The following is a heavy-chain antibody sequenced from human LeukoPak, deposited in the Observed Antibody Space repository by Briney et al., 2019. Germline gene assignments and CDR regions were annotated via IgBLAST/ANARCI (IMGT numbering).Heavy chain of an antibody. J-gene: IGHJ4*02. CDR1: GFTFSNCW. CDR2: KKHDGSRI. V-gene: IGHV3-7*04. CDR3: ARDPPPDDTSGYLDY. Sequence: GGSLRLSCSASGFTFSNCWMTWVRQAPGKGLEWVANKKHDGSRIHYVDSVKGRFTISRDNAKNSLYLQMNSLRAEDTAVYYCARDPPPDDTSGYLDYWGQGALVTVSS. D-gene: IGHD3-22*01.